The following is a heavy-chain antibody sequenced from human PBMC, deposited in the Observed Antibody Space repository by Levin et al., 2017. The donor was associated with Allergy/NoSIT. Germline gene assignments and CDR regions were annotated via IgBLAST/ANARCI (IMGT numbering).Heavy chain of an antibody. Sequence: SCAASGFTFSIYRMHWVRQAPGKGLEWVSYIGGTTSTILYADSVKGRFTISRDNAKNSLYLQMNSLRDEDTALYYCARGFAVDRSYFDYWGQGTLVTVSS. CDR3: ARGFAVDRSYFDY. CDR2: IGGTTSTI. J-gene: IGHJ4*02. CDR1: GFTFSIYR. D-gene: IGHD2-15*01. V-gene: IGHV3-48*02.